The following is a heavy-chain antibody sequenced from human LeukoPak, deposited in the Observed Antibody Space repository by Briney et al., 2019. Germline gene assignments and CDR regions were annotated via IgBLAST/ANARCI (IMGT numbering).Heavy chain of an antibody. CDR1: GGSISSGSYY. CDR2: IYTSGST. CDR3: AREDYSNYWFDP. V-gene: IGHV4-61*02. D-gene: IGHD4-11*01. Sequence: SETLSLTCTVSGGSISSGSYYWSWIRQPAGKGLEWIGRIYTSGSTNYNPSLKSRVTISVDTSKNQFALKLSSVTAADTAVYYCAREDYSNYWFDPWGQGTLVTVSS. J-gene: IGHJ5*02.